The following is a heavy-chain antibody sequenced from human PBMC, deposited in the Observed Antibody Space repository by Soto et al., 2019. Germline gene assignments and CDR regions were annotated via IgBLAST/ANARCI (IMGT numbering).Heavy chain of an antibody. CDR1: GGSFSGYY. CDR3: ARGGRYCSGGFCSTPPAIYGMDV. Sequence: PSETLSLTCAVYGGSFSGYYWSWIRQPPGKGLEWIGEINHSGSTNYNPSLKSRVTISVDTSKNQFSLKLSSVTAADTAVYYCARGGRYCSGGFCSTPPAIYGMDVWGQGTTVNVSS. D-gene: IGHD2-15*01. V-gene: IGHV4-34*01. CDR2: INHSGST. J-gene: IGHJ6*02.